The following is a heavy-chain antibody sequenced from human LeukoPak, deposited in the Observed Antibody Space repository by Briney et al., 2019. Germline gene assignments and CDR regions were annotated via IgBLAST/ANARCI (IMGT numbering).Heavy chain of an antibody. CDR2: IYWDDGK. D-gene: IGHD6-19*01. J-gene: IGHJ4*02. CDR3: AHIVWTRSGWRYYFDY. CDR1: GFSLRNSGVG. Sequence: SGPTLVNPTQTLTLTCTFSGFSLRNSGVGVGWIRQPPGKALEWLALIYWDDGKRYNPSLRNRLTITKDTSKNQVVLTMTNMDPVDTATYYSAHIVWTRSGWRYYFDYWGQGTLVTVSA. V-gene: IGHV2-5*02.